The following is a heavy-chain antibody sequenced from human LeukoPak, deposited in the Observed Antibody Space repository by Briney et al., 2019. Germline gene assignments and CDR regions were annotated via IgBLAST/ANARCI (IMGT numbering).Heavy chain of an antibody. Sequence: ASVKVSCKASGGTFSSYAISWVRQAPGQGLEWMGGIIPIFGTANYAQKFQGRVTFTADESTSTAYMELSSLRSEDTAVYYCARVGYDFWSGYYTESIRDFYYYYGMDVWGQGTTVTVSS. CDR3: ARVGYDFWSGYYTESIRDFYYYYGMDV. V-gene: IGHV1-69*13. CDR1: GGTFSSYA. D-gene: IGHD3-3*01. J-gene: IGHJ6*02. CDR2: IIPIFGTA.